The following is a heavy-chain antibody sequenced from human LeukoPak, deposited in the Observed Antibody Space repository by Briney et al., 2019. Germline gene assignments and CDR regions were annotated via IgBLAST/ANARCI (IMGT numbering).Heavy chain of an antibody. V-gene: IGHV3-21*01. CDR2: ISSGSSFI. D-gene: IGHD5-24*01. CDR1: GFTFRDYR. J-gene: IGHJ4*02. CDR3: ARDSGDGYKTAFDY. Sequence: GGSLRLSCETSGFTFRDYRMNWVRQAPGKGLEWVSYISSGSSFIYYADSVKGRFTISRDNAKNSLCLQMNSLRAEDTAVYYCARDSGDGYKTAFDYWGQGTLVTVSS.